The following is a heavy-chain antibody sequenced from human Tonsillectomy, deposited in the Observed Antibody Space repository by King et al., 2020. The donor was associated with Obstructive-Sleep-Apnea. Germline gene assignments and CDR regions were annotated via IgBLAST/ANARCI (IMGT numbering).Heavy chain of an antibody. CDR1: GFTFSSYA. V-gene: IGHV3-23*04. Sequence: VQLVESGGGLVQPGGSLRLSCAASGFTFSSYAMSWVRQAPGKGLEWVSAISGSGGSTYYADSVKGRFTISRDNSKNTLYLQMNSLRAEDTAVYYCASTPPNFDWLLSFGFGAFDIWGQGTMVTVSS. D-gene: IGHD3-9*01. CDR2: ISGSGGST. J-gene: IGHJ3*02. CDR3: ASTPPNFDWLLSFGFGAFDI.